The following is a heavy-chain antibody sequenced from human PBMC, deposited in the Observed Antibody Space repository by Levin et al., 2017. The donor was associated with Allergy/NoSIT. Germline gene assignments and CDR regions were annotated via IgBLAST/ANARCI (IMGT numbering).Heavy chain of an antibody. CDR2: VSSSDST. CDR3: AKEYGASSSVFY. CDR1: GFSFATFA. Sequence: GGSLRLSCAASGFSFATFAMSWVRQAPGKGLEWVSAVSSSDSTYYADSVKGRFTISRDNSKNTLYLQMNSLRAEDTAVYYCAKEYGASSSVFYWGQGTLVIVSS. D-gene: IGHD4/OR15-4a*01. J-gene: IGHJ4*02. V-gene: IGHV3-23*01.